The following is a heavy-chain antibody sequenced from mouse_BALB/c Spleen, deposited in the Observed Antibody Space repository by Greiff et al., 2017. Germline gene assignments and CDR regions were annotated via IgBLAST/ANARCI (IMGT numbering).Heavy chain of an antibody. D-gene: IGHD1-1*01. J-gene: IGHJ3*01. Sequence: VQLQQSGAELVKPGALVKMSCKASGYTFTSYWMNWVKQRPGQGLEWIGYINPSTGYTEYNQKFKDKATLTADKSSSTAYMQLSSLTSEDSAVYYGARSPYYYGSSPAWFDYWGQGTLVTVSA. CDR1: GYTFTSYW. V-gene: IGHV1-7*01. CDR2: INPSTGYT. CDR3: ARSPYYYGSSPAWFDY.